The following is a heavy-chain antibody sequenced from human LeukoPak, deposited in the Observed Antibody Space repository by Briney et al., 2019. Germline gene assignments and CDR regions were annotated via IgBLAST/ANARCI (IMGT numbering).Heavy chain of an antibody. D-gene: IGHD6-13*01. CDR1: GGSISSYY. Sequence: ASETLSLTCTVSGGSISSYYWSWIRQPAGKGLEWIGRIYTSGSTNYNPSLKSRVTISVDKSKNQSSLKLSSVTAADTAVYYCAREGYSSSWYYFDYWGQGTLVTVSS. CDR3: AREGYSSSWYYFDY. J-gene: IGHJ4*02. V-gene: IGHV4-4*07. CDR2: IYTSGST.